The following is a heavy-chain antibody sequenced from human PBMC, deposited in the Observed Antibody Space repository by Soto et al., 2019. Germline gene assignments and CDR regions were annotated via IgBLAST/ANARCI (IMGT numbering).Heavy chain of an antibody. CDR3: AREGGKDLTGIDY. V-gene: IGHV1-2*02. Sequence: GASVKVSCKASGYTFTGYYMHWVRQAPGQGLEWMGWINPNSGGTNYAQKFQGRVTTTRDTSISTAYMELSRLRSDDTAVYYCAREGGKDLTGIDYWGQGTLVTVSS. CDR1: GYTFTGYY. J-gene: IGHJ4*02. CDR2: INPNSGGT.